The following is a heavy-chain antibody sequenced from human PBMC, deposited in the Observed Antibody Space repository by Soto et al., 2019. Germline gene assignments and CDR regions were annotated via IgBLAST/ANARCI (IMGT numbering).Heavy chain of an antibody. J-gene: IGHJ1*01. V-gene: IGHV3-23*01. CDR1: GFTFSSYA. Sequence: PGGSLRLSCAASGFTFSSYAMSWVRQAPGKGLEWVSAISGGGGSTYYADSVKGRFTISRDNSKNTLYLQMNSLRAEDTAVYYCAKAPWISFGVVTPILDQYFQHWGQGTLVTVSS. CDR3: AKAPWISFGVVTPILDQYFQH. D-gene: IGHD3-3*01. CDR2: ISGGGGST.